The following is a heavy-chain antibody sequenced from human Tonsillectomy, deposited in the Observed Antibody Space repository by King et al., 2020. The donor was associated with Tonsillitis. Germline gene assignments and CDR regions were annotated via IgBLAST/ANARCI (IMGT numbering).Heavy chain of an antibody. V-gene: IGHV3-21*01. J-gene: IGHJ3*02. CDR2: ISSAGDYI. CDR3: AEDKGADYFDTRRGAFDM. D-gene: IGHD3-22*01. CDR1: GFAFRSYD. Sequence: VQLVESGGGLVKPGGSLRLSCATSGFAFRSYDLNCVRQAPGKGLEWVSSISSAGDYIHYADSVKGRFTLSRDKAKNSLFLQMNSRRVEDTAVYCCAEDKGADYFDTRRGAFDMWGKGTGVTVSS.